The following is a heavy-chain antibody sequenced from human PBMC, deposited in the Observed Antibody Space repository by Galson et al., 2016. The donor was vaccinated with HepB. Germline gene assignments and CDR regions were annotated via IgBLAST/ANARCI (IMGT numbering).Heavy chain of an antibody. Sequence: SLRLSCPASGFTFSESYMTWIRQAPGKGLEWVSSISSRGGSAIHYADSVKGRFTISRDNAKNSLFLQMNSLRAEDTAVYYCAKEHYFGSGSYFDNWGQGTLVTVSS. CDR1: GFTFSESY. CDR3: AKEHYFGSGSYFDN. D-gene: IGHD3-10*01. CDR2: ISSRGGSAI. J-gene: IGHJ4*02. V-gene: IGHV3-11*01.